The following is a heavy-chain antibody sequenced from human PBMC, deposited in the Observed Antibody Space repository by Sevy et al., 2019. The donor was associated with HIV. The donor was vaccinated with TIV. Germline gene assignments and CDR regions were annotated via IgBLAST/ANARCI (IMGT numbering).Heavy chain of an antibody. D-gene: IGHD2-15*01. CDR1: GGSISSYY. V-gene: IGHV4-4*07. CDR2: IYTSGST. Sequence: SETLSLTCTVSGGSISSYYWSWIRQPAGKGLEWIGRIYTSGSTNYNPSLKSRVTMSVDTSKNQFSLKLGSVTAADTAGYYCARECSGGSCYSWWFDPWGQGTLVTVSS. J-gene: IGHJ5*02. CDR3: ARECSGGSCYSWWFDP.